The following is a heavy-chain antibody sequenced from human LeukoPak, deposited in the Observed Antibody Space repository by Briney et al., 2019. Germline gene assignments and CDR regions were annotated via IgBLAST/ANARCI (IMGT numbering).Heavy chain of an antibody. CDR1: GYTFTSYG. J-gene: IGHJ3*02. CDR2: ISAYNGNT. V-gene: IGHV1-18*01. CDR3: ARTACSGGTCYSQRGAFNI. Sequence: GASVKVSCKASGYTFTSYGISWVRQAPGQGLEWMGWISAYNGNTNYAQKLQGRVTMTTDTSTSTAYMELRSLRSDDTAVYYCARTACSGGTCYSQRGAFNIWGQGTMVTVSS. D-gene: IGHD2-15*01.